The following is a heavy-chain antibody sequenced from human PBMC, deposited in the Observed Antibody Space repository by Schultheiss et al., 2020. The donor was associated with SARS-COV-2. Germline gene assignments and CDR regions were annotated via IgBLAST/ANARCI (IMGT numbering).Heavy chain of an antibody. CDR2: TYYRSKWYN. D-gene: IGHD3-22*01. J-gene: IGHJ6*02. V-gene: IGHV6-1*01. CDR1: GDSVSSNSAA. CDR3: ARYPYYYDLNADYYYYYGMDV. Sequence: SETLSLTCAISGDSVSSNSAAWNWIRQSPSRGLEWLGRTYYRSKWYNDYAVSVKSRITINPDTSKNQFSLQLNSVTPEDTAVYYCARYPYYYDLNADYYYYYGMDVWGQGTTVTVSS.